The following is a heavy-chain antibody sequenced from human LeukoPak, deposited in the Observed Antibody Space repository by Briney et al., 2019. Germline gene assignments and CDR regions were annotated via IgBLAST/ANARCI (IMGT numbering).Heavy chain of an antibody. J-gene: IGHJ6*03. CDR3: AAQCNDDFCYKRDYMDV. D-gene: IGHD2-2*02. V-gene: IGHV1-2*02. CDR2: INPNSGGT. Sequence: ASVKVSCKTSKNMFTGYFMHWVRQAPGQGLEWIGWINPNSGGTLFARRFQGRVTMTRDTSIGATYMELSRLTSDDTALYYCAAQCNDDFCYKRDYMDVWGRGTMVIVSS. CDR1: KNMFTGYF.